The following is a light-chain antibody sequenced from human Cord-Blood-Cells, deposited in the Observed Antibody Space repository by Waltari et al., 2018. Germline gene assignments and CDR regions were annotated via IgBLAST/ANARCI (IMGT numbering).Light chain of an antibody. Sequence: EIVMTQSPATLSVSPGERATLSCRASQSVSSNLAWYQQKTGQAPRLLIYGASTRATGIPARFSGSGSGTEFTRTISSLQSEDFAVYYCQQYNNWPAITFGQGTRLEIK. V-gene: IGKV3-15*01. CDR3: QQYNNWPAIT. CDR1: QSVSSN. J-gene: IGKJ5*01. CDR2: GAS.